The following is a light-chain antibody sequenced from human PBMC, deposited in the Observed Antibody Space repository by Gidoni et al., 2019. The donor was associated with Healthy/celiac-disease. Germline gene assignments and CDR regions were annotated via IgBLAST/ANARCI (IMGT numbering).Light chain of an antibody. CDR1: SSAVGGYNY. J-gene: IGLJ2*01. CDR2: DVS. V-gene: IGLV2-14*01. CDR3: SSYTGSSTVVV. Sequence: QSALTQPASVSGSPGQSITISCTGTSSAVGGYNYVSWYQQHPGKAPKLIIYDVSNRPSGVSNRFSGSKSGNTASLTISGLQAEDEADYYCSSYTGSSTVVVFGGGTKLTVL.